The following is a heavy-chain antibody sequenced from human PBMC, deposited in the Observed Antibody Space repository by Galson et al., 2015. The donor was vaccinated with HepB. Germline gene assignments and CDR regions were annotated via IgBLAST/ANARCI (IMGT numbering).Heavy chain of an antibody. CDR3: AKEPYSSGWFRGAFDH. Sequence: SLRLSCAASAFAFSDYYMSWIRQAPGKGLEWVSAISASGYSTYYAESVKGRFSISRDNSKNTLFLQMSTLRVEDTAFYFCAKEPYSSGWFRGAFDHWGQGALVTVSS. CDR1: AFAFSDYY. V-gene: IGHV3-23*01. CDR2: ISASGYST. J-gene: IGHJ4*02. D-gene: IGHD6-19*01.